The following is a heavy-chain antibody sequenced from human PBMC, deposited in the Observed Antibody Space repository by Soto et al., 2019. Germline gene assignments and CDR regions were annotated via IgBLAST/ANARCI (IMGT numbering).Heavy chain of an antibody. Sequence: SETLSLTCTVSGGSISSGDYYWSWIRQPPGKGLEWIGYIYYSGNTYYNPSLKSRVTISVDTSKNQFSLKLSSVTAADTAVYYCARDRPVHCSSTSCLNYYYYGMDVWGQGTTVTVSS. CDR2: IYYSGNT. D-gene: IGHD2-2*01. CDR3: ARDRPVHCSSTSCLNYYYYGMDV. CDR1: GGSISSGDYY. V-gene: IGHV4-30-4*01. J-gene: IGHJ6*02.